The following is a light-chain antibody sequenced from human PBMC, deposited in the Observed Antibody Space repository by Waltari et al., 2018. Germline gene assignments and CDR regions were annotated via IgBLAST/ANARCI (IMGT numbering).Light chain of an antibody. CDR1: YSHIGNNS. J-gene: IGLJ2*01. CDR3: GTWDSTLGAGV. CDR2: ENS. V-gene: IGLV1-51*02. Sequence: VLTQPPSVSAAPGQRVSISCSGSYSHIGNNSVSWYQQFPGTAPKIILYENSERPSGIPDRFSGSRSGASAILVISGVQTGDEGDYYCGTWDSTLGAGVFGGGTKLTVL.